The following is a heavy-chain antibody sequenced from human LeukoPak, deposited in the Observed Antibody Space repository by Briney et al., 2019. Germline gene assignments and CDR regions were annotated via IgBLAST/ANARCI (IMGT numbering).Heavy chain of an antibody. D-gene: IGHD3-22*01. V-gene: IGHV4-61*01. CDR1: GGSISSSSYY. CDR2: IYYSGST. CDR3: ARTGSTVYDSSGSYYFDY. Sequence: PSETLSLTCTVSGGSISSSSYYWSWIRQPPGKGLEWIGYIYYSGSTNYNPSLKSRVTISVDTSKNQFSLKLSSVTAADTAVYYCARTGSTVYDSSGSYYFDYWGQGTLVTVSS. J-gene: IGHJ4*02.